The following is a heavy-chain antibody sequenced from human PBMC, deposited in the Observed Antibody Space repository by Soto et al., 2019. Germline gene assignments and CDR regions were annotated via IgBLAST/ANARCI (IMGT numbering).Heavy chain of an antibody. V-gene: IGHV4-31*03. Sequence: SETLSLTCTVSGGSISSGGYYWSWIRHHPGKGLEWIGYIYYSGSIYYNPSLKSRVTISVETYKNQFSLKLSSVTDADTAVYYCARVLLEWFNWLDPWGQGTPVTVSS. J-gene: IGHJ5*02. D-gene: IGHD3-3*01. CDR2: IYYSGSI. CDR3: ARVLLEWFNWLDP. CDR1: GGSISSGGYY.